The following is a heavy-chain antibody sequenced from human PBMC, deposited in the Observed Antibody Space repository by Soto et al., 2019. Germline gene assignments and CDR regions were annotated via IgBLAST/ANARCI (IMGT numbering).Heavy chain of an antibody. CDR3: ARDVAYSSGPIDY. Sequence: QVQLVESGGGVVQPGRTLRLSCAASGFTFSSYGMHWVRQAPGKGLEWVAVIWYDGSNKYYADSVKGRFTISRDNSKNTLYLQMNSLRAEDTAVYYCARDVAYSSGPIDYWGQVTLVTVSS. V-gene: IGHV3-33*01. D-gene: IGHD6-19*01. J-gene: IGHJ4*02. CDR1: GFTFSSYG. CDR2: IWYDGSNK.